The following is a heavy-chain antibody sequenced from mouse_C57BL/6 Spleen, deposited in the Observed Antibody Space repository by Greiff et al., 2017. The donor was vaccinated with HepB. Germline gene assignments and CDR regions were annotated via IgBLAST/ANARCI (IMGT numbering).Heavy chain of an antibody. CDR3: ARADYGRPYY. D-gene: IGHD1-1*01. V-gene: IGHV3-6*01. CDR1: GYSITSGYY. CDR2: ISYDGSN. Sequence: VQLQQSGPGLVKPSQSLSLTCSVTGYSITSGYYWNWIRQFPGNKLEWMGYISYDGSNNYNPSLKNRISITRDTSKNQFFLKLNSVTTEDTATYYCARADYGRPYYWGQGTTLTVSS. J-gene: IGHJ2*01.